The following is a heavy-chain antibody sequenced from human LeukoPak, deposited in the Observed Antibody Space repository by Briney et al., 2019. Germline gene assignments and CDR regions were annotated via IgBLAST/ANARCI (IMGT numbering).Heavy chain of an antibody. CDR2: ISYDGSNK. D-gene: IGHD3-10*01. Sequence: GGSLRLSCAASGFTFSSYAMHWVRQAPGKGLEWVAVISYDGSNKYYADSVKGRFTISRDNSKSTLYLQMNSLRAEDTAVYYCASPYYYGSGSYVDYWGQGTLVTVSS. J-gene: IGHJ4*02. CDR1: GFTFSSYA. V-gene: IGHV3-30*04. CDR3: ASPYYYGSGSYVDY.